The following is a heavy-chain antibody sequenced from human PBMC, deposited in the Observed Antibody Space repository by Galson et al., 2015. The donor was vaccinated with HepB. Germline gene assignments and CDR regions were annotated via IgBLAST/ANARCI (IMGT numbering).Heavy chain of an antibody. Sequence: SLRLSCAASGFTFSSYWMSWVRQAPGKGLEWVANIKQDGSEKYYVDSVKGRFTISRDNAKNSLYLQMNSLRAEDTAVYYCARDLRGYSGYDTGYYYYYGMDAWGQGTTVPV. D-gene: IGHD5-12*01. CDR3: ARDLRGYSGYDTGYYYYYGMDA. V-gene: IGHV3-7*01. CDR1: GFTFSSYW. J-gene: IGHJ6*02. CDR2: IKQDGSEK.